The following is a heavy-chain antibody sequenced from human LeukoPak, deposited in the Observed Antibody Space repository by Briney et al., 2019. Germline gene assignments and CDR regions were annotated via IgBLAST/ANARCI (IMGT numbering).Heavy chain of an antibody. J-gene: IGHJ5*02. CDR3: ARNGKYYDFWSGPAGDNWFDP. CDR2: IIPIFGTA. Sequence: SVKVSCKASGGTFSSYAISWVRQAPGQGLEWMGGIIPIFGTANYAQKFQGRVTITTDESTSTAYMELSSLRSEDTAVYYCARNGKYYDFWSGPAGDNWFDPWGQGTLVTVSS. CDR1: GGTFSSYA. D-gene: IGHD3-3*01. V-gene: IGHV1-69*05.